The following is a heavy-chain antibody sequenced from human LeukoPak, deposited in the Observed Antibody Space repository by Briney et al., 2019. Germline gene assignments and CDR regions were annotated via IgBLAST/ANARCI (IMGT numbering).Heavy chain of an antibody. CDR3: ARDSPYCSSTSCPFDY. J-gene: IGHJ4*02. Sequence: SQTLSLTCTVAGGSISSGGYYWSWIRQPPGKGLEWIGYIYHSGSTYYNPSLKSRVTISVDRSKNQFSLKLSSVTAADTAVYYCARDSPYCSSTSCPFDYWGQGTLVTVSS. CDR1: GGSISSGGYY. CDR2: IYHSGST. V-gene: IGHV4-30-2*01. D-gene: IGHD2-2*01.